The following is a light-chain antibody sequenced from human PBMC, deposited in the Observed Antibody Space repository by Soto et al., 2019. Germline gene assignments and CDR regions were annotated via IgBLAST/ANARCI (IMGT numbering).Light chain of an antibody. J-gene: IGKJ1*01. V-gene: IGKV3-15*01. Sequence: EIVLTQSPGTLSLSPGERATLSCRASQSVSNKLAWYQQKPGQAPRLLISGASTRAAGISDRFRGSGSGTEFTLTISSLRSEDSAIYYCQQYFEWPPMTFGQGTKVDIK. CDR3: QQYFEWPPMT. CDR1: QSVSNK. CDR2: GAS.